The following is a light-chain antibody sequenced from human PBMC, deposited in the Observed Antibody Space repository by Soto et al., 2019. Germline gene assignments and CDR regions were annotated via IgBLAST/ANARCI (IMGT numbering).Light chain of an antibody. Sequence: EIVLTQSPATLSLSPGERATLSCRASQSVSSYLAWYQQKPGQAPRLLIYGASNRATGIPARFSGSGSGTDFTRTFSSLEPEDYAVYYCQQRSNWPPLTFGGGTKVEIK. CDR3: QQRSNWPPLT. CDR1: QSVSSY. V-gene: IGKV3-11*01. CDR2: GAS. J-gene: IGKJ4*01.